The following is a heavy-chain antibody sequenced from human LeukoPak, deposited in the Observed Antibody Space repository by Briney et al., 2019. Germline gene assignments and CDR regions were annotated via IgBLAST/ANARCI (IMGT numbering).Heavy chain of an antibody. CDR1: GGTFSSYA. CDR3: ARAVDYYDSSGYFHYFDY. V-gene: IGHV1-69*13. J-gene: IGHJ4*02. D-gene: IGHD3-22*01. Sequence: ASVKVSCKASGGTFSSYAISWVRRAPGQGLEWMGGIIPIFGTANYAQKFQGRVTITADESTSTAYMELSSLRSEDTAVYHCARAVDYYDSSGYFHYFDYWGQGTLVTVSS. CDR2: IIPIFGTA.